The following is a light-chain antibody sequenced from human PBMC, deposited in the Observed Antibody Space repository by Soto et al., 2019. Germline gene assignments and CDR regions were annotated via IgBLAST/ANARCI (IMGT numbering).Light chain of an antibody. J-gene: IGKJ4*01. CDR1: QDIAIY. V-gene: IGKV1-9*01. CDR2: TAS. Sequence: IQLTQSPASLSAYVGDRVTFTCRASQDIAIYLAWYQQKPGEAPNLLIHTASTLHGGVPSRFSGSGSGTDFTLTITSLQAEDFATYYCQQTRAYPSTFGGGTKVDIK. CDR3: QQTRAYPST.